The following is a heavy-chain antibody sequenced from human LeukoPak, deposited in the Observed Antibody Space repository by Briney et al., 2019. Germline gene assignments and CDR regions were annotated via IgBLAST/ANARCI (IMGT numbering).Heavy chain of an antibody. D-gene: IGHD5-12*01. J-gene: IGHJ1*01. Sequence: PSETLSLTCSVSGDSISGYYWSWIRQPPGKGLEWIGYLFYSGNTNSNPSLKSRVTISADTSKNQFSLRLNSVTAADTAVYFCGRVRTGNTGSPEYFEDWGQGTLVTVSS. CDR2: LFYSGNT. CDR1: GDSISGYY. CDR3: GRVRTGNTGSPEYFED. V-gene: IGHV4-59*01.